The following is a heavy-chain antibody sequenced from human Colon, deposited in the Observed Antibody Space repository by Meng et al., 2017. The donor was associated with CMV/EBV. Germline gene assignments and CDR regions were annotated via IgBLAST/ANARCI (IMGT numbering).Heavy chain of an antibody. CDR1: GLTFSSYA. V-gene: IGHV3-30*02. D-gene: IGHD2-15*01. CDR2: IRFDGSSQ. J-gene: IGHJ4*02. CDR3: ARPADVLVIAKGLDY. Sequence: GGSLRLSCAASGLTFSSYAMHWVRQAPGKGLEWVAFIRFDGSSQYYADSVKGRFTISRDNSKNTLFLQMNSLRPEDTAIYYCARPADVLVIAKGLDYWGQGTLVTVSS.